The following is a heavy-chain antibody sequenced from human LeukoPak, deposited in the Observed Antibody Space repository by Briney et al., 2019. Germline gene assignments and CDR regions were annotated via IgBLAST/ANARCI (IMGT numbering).Heavy chain of an antibody. CDR3: ARGQRGYSYGGIDY. CDR1: GYTFISYA. V-gene: IGHV1-3*01. CDR2: INAGNGNT. D-gene: IGHD5-18*01. Sequence: ASVKVSCKASGYTFISYAMHWVRQAPGQRLEWMGWINAGNGNTKYSQKFQGRVTITRDTSASTAYMELSSLRSEDTAVYYCARGQRGYSYGGIDYWGQGTLVTVSS. J-gene: IGHJ4*02.